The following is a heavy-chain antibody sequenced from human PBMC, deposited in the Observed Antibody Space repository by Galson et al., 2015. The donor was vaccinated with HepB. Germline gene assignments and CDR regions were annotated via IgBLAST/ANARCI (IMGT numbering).Heavy chain of an antibody. Sequence: SLRLSCAASGFTFRSYWMSWVRQAPGKGLEWVANIKQDGSEKYYVDSAKGRFTISRDNSKNTLYLQMNSLRAEDTAVYYCASPYSSSSWGPEPIDYWGQGTLVTVSS. J-gene: IGHJ4*02. D-gene: IGHD6-6*01. CDR1: GFTFRSYW. V-gene: IGHV3-7*01. CDR2: IKQDGSEK. CDR3: ASPYSSSSWGPEPIDY.